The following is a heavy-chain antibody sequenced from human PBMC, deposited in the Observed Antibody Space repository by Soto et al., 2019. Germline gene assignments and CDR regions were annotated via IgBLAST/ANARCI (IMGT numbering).Heavy chain of an antibody. D-gene: IGHD1-7*01. CDR3: AKEVGTTFLGSIDY. CDR1: GFTFSNYA. CDR2: IRGRGDIT. J-gene: IGHJ4*02. V-gene: IGHV3-23*01. Sequence: EVQLLESGGGLVQPGGSLRLSCAASGFTFSNYAMSWVRQAPGKGLEWVSGIRGRGDITYYADSVKGRFTVSRDDSKNTLYLQMSTLRAEDTAVYYCAKEVGTTFLGSIDYWGQGTLVTVSS.